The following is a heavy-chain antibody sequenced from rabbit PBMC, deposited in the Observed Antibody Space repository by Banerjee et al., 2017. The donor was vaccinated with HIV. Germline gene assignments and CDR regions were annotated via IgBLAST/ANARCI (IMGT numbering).Heavy chain of an antibody. Sequence: QSLEESGGDLVKPGASLTLTCKASGFIFSDNYVMCWVRQAPGKGLEWIGCIYTSSGSTWYASWVNGRFTISKTSTTVTLQMTSLTAADTATYFCARGGGGNGFNLWGQGTLVTVS. CDR1: GFIFSDNYV. D-gene: IGHD1-1*01. CDR2: IYTSSGST. V-gene: IGHV1S40*01. CDR3: ARGGGGNGFNL. J-gene: IGHJ4*01.